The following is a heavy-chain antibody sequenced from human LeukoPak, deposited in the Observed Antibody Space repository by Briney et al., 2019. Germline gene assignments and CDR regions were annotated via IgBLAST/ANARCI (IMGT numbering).Heavy chain of an antibody. Sequence: SETLSLTCTVSGGSISNYYWSWFRQPPGKGLEWIGEINHSGSTNYNPSLKSRVTISVDTSKNQFSLKLSSVTAADTAVYYCARALSSGYHSLNYWGQGTLVTVSS. D-gene: IGHD3-22*01. CDR1: GGSISNYY. CDR2: INHSGST. CDR3: ARALSSGYHSLNY. V-gene: IGHV4-34*01. J-gene: IGHJ4*02.